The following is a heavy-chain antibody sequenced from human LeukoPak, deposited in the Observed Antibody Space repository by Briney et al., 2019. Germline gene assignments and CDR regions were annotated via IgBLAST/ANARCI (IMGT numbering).Heavy chain of an antibody. Sequence: ASVKVSCKASGYTFTGYYMHWVRQAPGQGLEWMGWINPNSGGTNYAQKFQGRVTMTRDMSTSTVYMELSSLRSEDTAVYYCARADGSGSYYFPHWFDPWGQGTLVTVSS. D-gene: IGHD3-10*01. CDR2: INPNSGGT. J-gene: IGHJ5*02. V-gene: IGHV1-2*02. CDR1: GYTFTGYY. CDR3: ARADGSGSYYFPHWFDP.